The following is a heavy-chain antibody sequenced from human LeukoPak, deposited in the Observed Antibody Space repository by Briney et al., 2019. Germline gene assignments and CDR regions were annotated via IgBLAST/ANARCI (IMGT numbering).Heavy chain of an antibody. CDR1: GGSISSGGYY. V-gene: IGHV4-31*03. Sequence: KPSQTLSLTCTVSGGSISSGGYYWSWIRQHPGKGLEWIGYIYYSGSTYYNPSLKSRVTISVDTSKNQFSLKLSSVTAADTAVYYCAREGIGYDRRERGSWFDPWGQGTLVTVSS. D-gene: IGHD3-22*01. CDR2: IYYSGST. J-gene: IGHJ5*02. CDR3: AREGIGYDRRERGSWFDP.